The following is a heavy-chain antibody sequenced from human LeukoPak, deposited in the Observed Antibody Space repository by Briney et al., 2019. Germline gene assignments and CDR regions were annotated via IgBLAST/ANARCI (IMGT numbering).Heavy chain of an antibody. Sequence: ASVKVSCKASGYTFTNYAIHWVRQAPGQRPEWLAWINAANGYARYSHHLQGRVIITRDTSASTAYMEVNNLRSDDTAMYYCAIRDGHTDHWGQGTLVTVSS. V-gene: IGHV1-3*01. CDR2: INAANGYA. CDR3: AIRDGHTDH. J-gene: IGHJ4*02. D-gene: IGHD5-24*01. CDR1: GYTFTNYA.